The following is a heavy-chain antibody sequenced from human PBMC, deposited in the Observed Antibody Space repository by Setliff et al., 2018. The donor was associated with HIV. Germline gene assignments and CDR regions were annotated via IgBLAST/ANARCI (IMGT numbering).Heavy chain of an antibody. CDR3: ARSPYSGRLVP. CDR1: GYTFTNYG. J-gene: IGHJ5*02. Sequence: ASVKVSCKSSGYTFTNYGISWVRQATGQGLEWMGWISAYDGNTNYEQKFQGRVTMTTDTSTSTAYMELRSLRSDDTTVYFCARSPYSGRLVPWGQGTLVTVSS. D-gene: IGHD5-12*01. V-gene: IGHV1-18*01. CDR2: ISAYDGNT.